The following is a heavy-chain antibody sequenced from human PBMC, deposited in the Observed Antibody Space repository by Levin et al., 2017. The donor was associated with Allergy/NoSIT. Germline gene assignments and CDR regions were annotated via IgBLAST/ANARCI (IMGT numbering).Heavy chain of an antibody. CDR3: ATEGYCSGGSCYSRDY. CDR1: GFTFSSYW. V-gene: IGHV3-74*01. Sequence: GESLKISCAASGFTFSSYWMHWVRQAPGKGLVWVSRINSDGSSTSYADSVKGRFTISRDNAKNTLYLQMNSLRAEDTAVYYCATEGYCSGGSCYSRDYWGQGTLVTVSS. D-gene: IGHD2-15*01. CDR2: INSDGSST. J-gene: IGHJ4*02.